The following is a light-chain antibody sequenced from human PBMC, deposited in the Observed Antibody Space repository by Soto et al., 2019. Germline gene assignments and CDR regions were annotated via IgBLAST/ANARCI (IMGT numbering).Light chain of an antibody. CDR2: DDD. Sequence: QSALTQPPSVSAAPGQRVTISCSGSSSNIGGNSVSWYQQLPGTAPKLLIYDDDKRPSGIPDRFSGSKSGTSATLGITGFQTGDEAVYYCGSWDSSLSADVFGTGTKVPVL. CDR3: GSWDSSLSADV. CDR1: SSNIGGNS. J-gene: IGLJ1*01. V-gene: IGLV1-51*01.